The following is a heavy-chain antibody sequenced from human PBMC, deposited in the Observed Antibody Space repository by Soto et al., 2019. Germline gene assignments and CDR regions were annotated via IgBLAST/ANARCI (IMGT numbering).Heavy chain of an antibody. CDR2: IYHSGAT. CDR3: ARHIGVPTTRGFDY. CDR1: GASISSTNW. D-gene: IGHD2-15*01. Sequence: QVQLQESGPGLVKPSGTLSLTCAVSGASISSTNWWSWVRQAPGEGPEWIGEIYHSGATNYNPSLKSRVIISMDTSKNQLSLRLDSVTAADTAVYFCARHIGVPTTRGFDYWGQGTLVTVSS. V-gene: IGHV4-4*02. J-gene: IGHJ4*02.